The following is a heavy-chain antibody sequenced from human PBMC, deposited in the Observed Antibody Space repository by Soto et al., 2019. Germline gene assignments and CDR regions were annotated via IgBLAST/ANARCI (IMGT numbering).Heavy chain of an antibody. Sequence: GGSLRLSCAASGFTFSSYAMSWVRQAPGKGLEWVSAISGSGGSTYYADSVKGRFTISRDNSKTTLYLRMNSLRAEDTAVYYCAKEETDCSSTSCYTGDGYNAGFDYWGEGTPVPVSP. V-gene: IGHV3-23*01. CDR3: AKEETDCSSTSCYTGDGYNAGFDY. J-gene: IGHJ4*02. D-gene: IGHD2-2*02. CDR2: ISGSGGST. CDR1: GFTFSSYA.